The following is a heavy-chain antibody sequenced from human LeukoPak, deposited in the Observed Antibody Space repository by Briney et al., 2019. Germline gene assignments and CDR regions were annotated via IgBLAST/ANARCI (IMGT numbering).Heavy chain of an antibody. D-gene: IGHD2-2*02. CDR2: MNPNSGNT. CDR3: ARAEYCCSTSCYTTGIRYYYYGMDV. J-gene: IGHJ6*02. V-gene: IGHV1-8*01. Sequence: ASVKVSCKASGYTFTSYDINWVRQATGQGLEWMGWMNPNSGNTGYAQKFQGRVTMTRNTSISTAYMELSSLRSEDTAVYYCARAEYCCSTSCYTTGIRYYYYGMDVWGQGTTVTVSS. CDR1: GYTFTSYD.